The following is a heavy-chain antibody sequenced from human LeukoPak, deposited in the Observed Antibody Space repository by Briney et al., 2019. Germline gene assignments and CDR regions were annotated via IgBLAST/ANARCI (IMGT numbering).Heavy chain of an antibody. Sequence: GGSLRLSCAASGFTFSRYWMHWVRQAPGKGLEWVSSIGGSGGSTYYADSVKGRFTISRDNSKNTLYLQMNSLRAEDTAVYYCAKVSKPSGWMFDCWGQGTLVTVSS. D-gene: IGHD6-19*01. J-gene: IGHJ4*02. CDR3: AKVSKPSGWMFDC. CDR1: GFTFSRYW. V-gene: IGHV3-23*01. CDR2: IGGSGGST.